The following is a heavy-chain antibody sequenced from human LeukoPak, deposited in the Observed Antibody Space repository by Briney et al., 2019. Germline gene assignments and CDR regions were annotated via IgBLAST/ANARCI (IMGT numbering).Heavy chain of an antibody. CDR3: ARDLGQYYDTSDNWFDP. D-gene: IGHD3-22*01. Sequence: GGSLRLSCTASGFTFGDYAMSWVRQAPGKGLVWVSRINSDGINTSYADSVKGRFTISRDNAKNTLNLQMNSLRAEDTAVYYCARDLGQYYDTSDNWFDPWGQGTLVTVSS. J-gene: IGHJ5*02. CDR2: INSDGINT. V-gene: IGHV3-74*01. CDR1: GFTFGDYA.